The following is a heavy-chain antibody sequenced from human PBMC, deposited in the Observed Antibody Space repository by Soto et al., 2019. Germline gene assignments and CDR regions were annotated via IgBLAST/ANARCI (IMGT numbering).Heavy chain of an antibody. D-gene: IGHD6-13*01. CDR3: ARDLPFPPTPAIAAADKDY. J-gene: IGHJ4*02. CDR1: GGTFSSYA. CDR2: IIPIFGTA. Sequence: QVQLVQSGAEVKKPGSSVKDSCKASGGTFSSYAISWVRQAPGQGLEWMGGIIPIFGTANYAQKFQGRVTITADESTSTAYMELCSLRSEDTAVYYCARDLPFPPTPAIAAADKDYWRQGTLLTVSS. V-gene: IGHV1-69*01.